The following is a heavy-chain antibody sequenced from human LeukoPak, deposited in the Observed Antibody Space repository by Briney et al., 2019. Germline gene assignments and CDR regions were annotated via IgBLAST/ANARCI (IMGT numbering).Heavy chain of an antibody. J-gene: IGHJ6*03. CDR1: GYSFTDYY. D-gene: IGHD3-10*01. Sequence: ASVKVSCKASGYSFTDYYMHWVRQAPGQGFEWMGWINPDSGGTNYAQKFQGRVTMTRDTSISTAYMELSRLTSDDTAVYYCARALGRQHFYGSGTYKKNYYYMDVWGKGTTVTISS. CDR2: INPDSGGT. CDR3: ARALGRQHFYGSGTYKKNYYYMDV. V-gene: IGHV1-2*02.